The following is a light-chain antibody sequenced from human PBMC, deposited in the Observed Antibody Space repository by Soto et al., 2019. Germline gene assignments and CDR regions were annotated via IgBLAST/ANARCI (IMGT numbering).Light chain of an antibody. V-gene: IGLV1-44*01. CDR3: AAWDDRLNGAL. CDR1: SSNIGSNT. J-gene: IGLJ1*01. CDR2: SDT. Sequence: QSVLTQPPSASGPPGQGVTMSCSGGSSNIGSNTVSCYQHLPGTAPQLLIYSDTQRASGVADRFSGSKSGTSASLAISGLQSDDEADYYCAAWDDRLNGALFGTGTKVTVL.